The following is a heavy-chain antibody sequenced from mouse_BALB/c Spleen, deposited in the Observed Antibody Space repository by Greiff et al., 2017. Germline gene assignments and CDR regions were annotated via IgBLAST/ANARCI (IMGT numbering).Heavy chain of an antibody. D-gene: IGHD2-10*02. CDR3: ARGRYGNYNYAMDY. Sequence: EVQGVESGGGLVKPGGSRKLSCAASGFTFSSFGMHWVRQAPEKGLEWVAYISSGSSTIYYADTVKGRFTISRDNPKNTLFLQMTSLRSEDTAMYYCARGRYGNYNYAMDYWGQGTSVTVSS. V-gene: IGHV5-17*02. CDR2: ISSGSSTI. CDR1: GFTFSSFG. J-gene: IGHJ4*01.